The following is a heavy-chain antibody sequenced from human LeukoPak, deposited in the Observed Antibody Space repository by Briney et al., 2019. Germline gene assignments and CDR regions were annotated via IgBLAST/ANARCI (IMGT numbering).Heavy chain of an antibody. D-gene: IGHD5-18*01. V-gene: IGHV4-4*07. CDR1: GGSISSCY. Sequence: PSETLSLTCTVSGGSISSCYWSWIRQPAGKGLEWIGRIYTSGSTNYNPSLKSRVTMSVDTSKNQFSLKLASVTAADTAIYYCAKGAGGFSYYNWFDPWGQGTLVTVSS. CDR2: IYTSGST. J-gene: IGHJ5*02. CDR3: AKGAGGFSYYNWFDP.